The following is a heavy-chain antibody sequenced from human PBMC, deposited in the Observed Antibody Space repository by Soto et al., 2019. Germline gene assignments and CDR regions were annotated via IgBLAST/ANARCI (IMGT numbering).Heavy chain of an antibody. J-gene: IGHJ4*02. D-gene: IGHD2-21*02. CDR2: INAGNGNT. CDR1: GYTFSDNT. Sequence: GASVKVSCKASGYTFSDNTMHWVRQAPGQRLEWMGWINAGNGNTKYSQKFQGRVTITRDTSASTVYMELSSLRSEDTAVYYCARGGHVVVVTAAFDYWGQGTLVTVSS. V-gene: IGHV1-3*01. CDR3: ARGGHVVVVTAAFDY.